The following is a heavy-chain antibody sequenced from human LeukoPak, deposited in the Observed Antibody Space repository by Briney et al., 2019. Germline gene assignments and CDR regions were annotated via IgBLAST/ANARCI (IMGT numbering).Heavy chain of an antibody. CDR2: ISSSSSYI. CDR3: ARAHNWKYGTFDY. V-gene: IGHV3-21*01. CDR1: GFTFSSYT. D-gene: IGHD1-7*01. J-gene: IGHJ4*02. Sequence: GGSLRLSCAASGFTFSSYTMNWVRQAPGKGLEWVSCISSSSSYIYYADSVKGRFTISRDNAKNSLYLQMNSLRVEDTAVYYCARAHNWKYGTFDYWGQGTLVTVSS.